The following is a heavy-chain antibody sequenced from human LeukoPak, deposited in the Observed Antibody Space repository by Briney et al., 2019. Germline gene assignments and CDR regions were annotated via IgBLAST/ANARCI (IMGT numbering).Heavy chain of an antibody. CDR2: ISGDGGNT. CDR1: GFIFSSYA. J-gene: IGHJ4*02. Sequence: GGSLRLSCAASGFIFSSYAMSWVRQAPGKGLELVSGISGDGGNTYYADSVKGRFTISRDNSKNTLYLQMNSLRAEDTAVYYCARGAEQLWLEYYFDYWGQGTLVTVSS. D-gene: IGHD5-18*01. V-gene: IGHV3-23*01. CDR3: ARGAEQLWLEYYFDY.